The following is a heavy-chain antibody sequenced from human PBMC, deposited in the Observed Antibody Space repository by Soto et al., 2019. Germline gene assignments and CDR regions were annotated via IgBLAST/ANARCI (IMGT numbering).Heavy chain of an antibody. J-gene: IGHJ1*01. D-gene: IGHD6-19*01. CDR2: ISSSSSTI. CDR3: ASGYSSGWYSIYFQH. CDR1: GFTFSSYS. V-gene: IGHV3-48*02. Sequence: GWSLRLSCAASGFTFSSYSMNWVRQAPGKGLEWVSYISSSSSTIYYADSVKGRFTISRDNAKNSLYLQMNSLRDEDTAVYYCASGYSSGWYSIYFQHWGQGTLVTVSS.